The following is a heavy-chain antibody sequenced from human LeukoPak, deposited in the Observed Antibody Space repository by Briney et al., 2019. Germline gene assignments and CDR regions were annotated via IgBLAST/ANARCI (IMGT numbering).Heavy chain of an antibody. CDR3: ARFYSSGGSCYSLPLDY. CDR2: ISSSSSYI. V-gene: IGHV3-21*01. D-gene: IGHD2-15*01. CDR1: GFTFSSYS. J-gene: IGHJ4*02. Sequence: PGGSLRLSCAASGFTFSSYSMNWVRQAPGKGLEWVSSISSSSSYIYYADSVKGRFTISRDNAKNSLYLQMNSLRAEDTAVYYCARFYSSGGSCYSLPLDYWGQGTLVTVSS.